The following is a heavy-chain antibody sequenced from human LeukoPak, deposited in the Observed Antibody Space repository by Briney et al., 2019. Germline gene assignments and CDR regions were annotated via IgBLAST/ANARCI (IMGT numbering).Heavy chain of an antibody. CDR2: INHSGST. V-gene: IGHV4-34*01. Sequence: SETLSLTCAVYGGSFSGYYWSWIRQPPGKGLEWIGEINHSGSTNYNPSLESRVTISVDTSKNQFSLKLSSVTAADTAMYYCARDNILTGSVDYWGQGTLVTVSS. J-gene: IGHJ4*02. D-gene: IGHD3-9*01. CDR1: GGSFSGYY. CDR3: ARDNILTGSVDY.